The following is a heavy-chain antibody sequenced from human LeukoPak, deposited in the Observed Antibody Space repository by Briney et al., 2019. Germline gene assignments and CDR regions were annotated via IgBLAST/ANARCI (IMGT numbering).Heavy chain of an antibody. CDR2: IYTSRST. V-gene: IGHV4-61*02. CDR1: GGSISSGSYY. Sequence: SETLSLTCTVSGGSISSGSYYWSWIRQPAGKGLEWIGRIYTSRSTNYNPSLKSRVTISVDTSKNQFSLKLSSVTAADTAVYYCARERVRSGWAYDIWGQGTMVTVSS. D-gene: IGHD6-19*01. CDR3: ARERVRSGWAYDI. J-gene: IGHJ3*02.